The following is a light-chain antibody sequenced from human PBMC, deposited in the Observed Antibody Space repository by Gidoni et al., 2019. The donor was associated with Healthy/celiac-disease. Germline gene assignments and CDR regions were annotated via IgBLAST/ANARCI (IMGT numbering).Light chain of an antibody. V-gene: IGLV2-14*03. CDR1: SSDVGGYNY. Sequence: QSALTQPASVSGSPGQSITISCTGTSSDVGGYNYVSWYQQNPGKAPTLMIYDVSNRPSGVSNRFSGSKSGNTASLTISGLQAEDEADYYCSSYTSSSTPYVFGTGTKVTVL. J-gene: IGLJ1*01. CDR3: SSYTSSSTPYV. CDR2: DVS.